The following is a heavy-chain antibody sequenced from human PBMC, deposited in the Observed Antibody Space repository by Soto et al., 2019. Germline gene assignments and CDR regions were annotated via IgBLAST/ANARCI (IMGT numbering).Heavy chain of an antibody. J-gene: IGHJ6*02. D-gene: IGHD2-21*01. V-gene: IGHV5-10-1*01. CDR1: GYSFTSYW. CDR3: ARHSAPLNFVVTLDV. CDR2: IDPSDSYT. Sequence: GESLKISCKGSGYSFTSYWISWVRQMPGKGLEWMGRIDPSDSYTNYSPSFQGHVTISADKSISTAYLQWSSLKASDTAMYYCARHSAPLNFVVTLDVWGQGTTVTVSS.